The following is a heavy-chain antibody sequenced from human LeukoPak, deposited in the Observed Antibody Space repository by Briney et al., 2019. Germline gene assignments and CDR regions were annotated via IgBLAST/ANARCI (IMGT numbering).Heavy chain of an antibody. CDR3: AQLVRVGYGDRD. J-gene: IGHJ4*02. V-gene: IGHV1-69*05. Sequence: SVKVSCKASGGTFSSYAISWVRQAPGQGLEWMGRIIPISGTANYAQKFQGRVTITTDESTSTAYMELSSLRSEDTAVYYCAQLVRVGYGDRDWGQGTLVTVSS. CDR2: IIPISGTA. CDR1: GGTFSSYA. D-gene: IGHD4-17*01.